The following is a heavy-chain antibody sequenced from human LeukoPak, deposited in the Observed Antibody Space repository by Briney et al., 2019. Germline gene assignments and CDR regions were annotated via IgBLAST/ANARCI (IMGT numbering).Heavy chain of an antibody. J-gene: IGHJ4*02. CDR2: IYHSGST. CDR3: ASLLRLAVAEFYFDY. V-gene: IGHV4-34*01. D-gene: IGHD6-19*01. Sequence: SETLSLTCAVYGGSFSGHYWTWIRQPPGKGLEWIGSIYHSGSTYYNPSLKSRVTISVDTSKTQFSLKLSSVTAADTAVYYCASLLRLAVAEFYFDYWGQGTLVTVSS. CDR1: GGSFSGHY.